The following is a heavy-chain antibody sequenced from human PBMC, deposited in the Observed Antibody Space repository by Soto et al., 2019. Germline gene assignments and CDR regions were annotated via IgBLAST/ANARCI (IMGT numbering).Heavy chain of an antibody. V-gene: IGHV1-8*01. Sequence: ASVKVSCKASGYTFTNSDINWVRQAPGQGLEWMGWMNPDSGHAAYAQKFQGRVTLTTSTSTSTVYMEMRSLGSEDTAVYYCARRPHCSGGICYYGLDNWGQGTLVTVSP. CDR3: ARRPHCSGGICYYGLDN. CDR2: MNPDSGHA. J-gene: IGHJ4*02. D-gene: IGHD2-15*01. CDR1: GYTFTNSD.